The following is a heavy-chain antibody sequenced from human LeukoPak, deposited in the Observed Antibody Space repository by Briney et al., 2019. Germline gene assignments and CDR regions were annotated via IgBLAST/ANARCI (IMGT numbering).Heavy chain of an antibody. CDR3: AREGYCSSTSCLYYYYGMDV. V-gene: IGHV1-69*13. D-gene: IGHD2-2*01. Sequence: SVKVSCKASGYTFTSYGISWVRQAPGQGLEWMGGIIPIFGTANYAQKSQGRVTITADESTSTAYMELSSLRSEDTAVYYCAREGYCSSTSCLYYYYGMDVWGQGTTVTVSS. J-gene: IGHJ6*02. CDR1: GYTFTSYG. CDR2: IIPIFGTA.